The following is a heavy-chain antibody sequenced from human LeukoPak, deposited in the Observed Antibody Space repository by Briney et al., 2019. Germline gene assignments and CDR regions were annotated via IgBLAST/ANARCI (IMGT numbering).Heavy chain of an antibody. V-gene: IGHV5-51*01. CDR3: ARLSMVRGVIITEGPFGY. CDR1: GYSFTTYW. Sequence: GESLKISCKGSGYSFTTYWIGWVRQMPGKGLEWMGIIYPGDSDARYSPSFQGQVTISVDKSISTAYLQWSSLKASDTAIYYCARLSMVRGVIITEGPFGYWGQGTLVTVSS. D-gene: IGHD3-10*01. J-gene: IGHJ4*02. CDR2: IYPGDSDA.